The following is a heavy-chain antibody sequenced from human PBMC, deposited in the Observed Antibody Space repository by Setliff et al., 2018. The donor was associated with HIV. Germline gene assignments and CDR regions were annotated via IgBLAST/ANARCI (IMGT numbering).Heavy chain of an antibody. CDR2: IYYSGNT. CDR3: ARHRDYFDYAWSTYRLGYYVDV. D-gene: IGHD3-16*02. J-gene: IGHJ6*03. CDR1: GGSITGYY. V-gene: IGHV4-59*08. Sequence: PSDTLSLTCTVSGGSITGYYWSWIRQPPGKGLEWIGWIYYSGNTRYNPSLKSRVTISLDTSKNRFSLQLTSVTAADPAVYYCARHRDYFDYAWSTYRLGYYVDVWGKGIPVTVSS.